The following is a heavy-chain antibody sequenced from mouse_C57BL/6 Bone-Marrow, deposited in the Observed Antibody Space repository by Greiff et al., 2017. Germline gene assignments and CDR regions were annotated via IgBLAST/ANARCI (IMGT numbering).Heavy chain of an antibody. CDR3: TTPPYRDFDY. J-gene: IGHJ2*01. Sequence: VQLQQSGAELVRPGASVKLSCTASGFNIKDDYMHWVKQRPEQGLEWIGWIDPENGDTEYASKFQGKATITADTSSNTAYLQLSSLTSEDTAVYYCTTPPYRDFDYWGQGTTLTVSS. CDR2: IDPENGDT. V-gene: IGHV14-4*01. CDR1: GFNIKDDY.